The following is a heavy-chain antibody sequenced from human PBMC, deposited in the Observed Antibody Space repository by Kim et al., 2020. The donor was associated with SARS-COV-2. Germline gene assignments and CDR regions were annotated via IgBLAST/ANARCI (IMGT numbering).Heavy chain of an antibody. Sequence: ANYAQKFQGRVTITADESTSTAYMELSSLRSEDTAVYYCASLAARTVFDYWGQGTLVTVSS. D-gene: IGHD6-6*01. V-gene: IGHV1-69*01. CDR2: A. CDR3: ASLAARTVFDY. J-gene: IGHJ4*02.